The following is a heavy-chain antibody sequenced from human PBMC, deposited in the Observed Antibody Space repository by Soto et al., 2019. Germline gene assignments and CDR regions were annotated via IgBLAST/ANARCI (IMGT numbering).Heavy chain of an antibody. CDR2: VYDLDCT. Sequence: PGGCQRHCGAASGLTVSGKHYLACVRQAPRKRPEWVSGVYDLDCTNYADSVRGRFTASIGSSRTTVYLQMPDLRPEDTALYFCAPWLLRQHAYDIWGEATMVPVSS. CDR1: GLTVSGKHY. D-gene: IGHD5-12*01. CDR3: APWLLRQHAYDI. J-gene: IGHJ3*02. V-gene: IGHV3-53*01.